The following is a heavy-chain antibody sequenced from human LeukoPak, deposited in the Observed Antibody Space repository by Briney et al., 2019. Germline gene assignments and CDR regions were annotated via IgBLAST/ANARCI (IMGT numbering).Heavy chain of an antibody. CDR1: GFTFSSYG. CDR2: ISYDGSNK. CDR3: AKYGGTGTPFDY. D-gene: IGHD3-9*01. Sequence: GGSLRLSCAASGFTFSSYGMHWVRQAPGKGLEWVAVISYDGSNKYYADSVKGRFTISRDNSKNTLYLQMNSLRAEDTAVYYCAKYGGTGTPFDYWGQGTLVTVSS. J-gene: IGHJ4*02. V-gene: IGHV3-30*18.